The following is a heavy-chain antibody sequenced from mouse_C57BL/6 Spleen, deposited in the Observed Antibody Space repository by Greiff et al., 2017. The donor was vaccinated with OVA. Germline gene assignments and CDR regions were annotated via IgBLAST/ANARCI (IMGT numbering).Heavy chain of an antibody. D-gene: IGHD1-1*01. CDR1: GFTFSDYY. CDR3: ARDLGYYGSSYGYFDY. V-gene: IGHV5-16*01. Sequence: EVQLQESEGGLVQPGSSMKLSCTASGFTFSDYYMAWVRQVPEKGLEWVANINYDGSSTYYLDSLKSRFIISRDNAKNILYLQMSSLKSEDTATYYCARDLGYYGSSYGYFDYWGQGTTLTVSS. CDR2: INYDGSST. J-gene: IGHJ2*01.